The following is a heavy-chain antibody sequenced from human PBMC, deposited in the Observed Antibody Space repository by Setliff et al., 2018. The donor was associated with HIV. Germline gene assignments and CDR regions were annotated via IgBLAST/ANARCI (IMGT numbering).Heavy chain of an antibody. D-gene: IGHD2-2*02. V-gene: IGHV4-34*01. CDR3: ARHTLSLNPFDP. CDR1: GGSFSGYY. CDR2: INHSGST. Sequence: SETLSLTCAVYGGSFSGYYWSWIRQPPGKGLEWIGEINHSGSTNYNPSLKSRVTISVDTSKNQFSLKPRSVTAADTAVYYCARHTLSLNPFDPWGQGTLVTVSS. J-gene: IGHJ5*02.